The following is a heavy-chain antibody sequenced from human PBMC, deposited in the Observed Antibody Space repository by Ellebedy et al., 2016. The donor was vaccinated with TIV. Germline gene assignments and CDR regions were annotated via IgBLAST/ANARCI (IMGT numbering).Heavy chain of an antibody. J-gene: IGHJ4*02. CDR3: ARDSEFGSSWLDVGFDY. Sequence: SETLSLTCTVSGGSISSYYWSWIRQPAGKGLEWIGRIYTSGSTNYNPSLKSRVTMSVDTSKNQFSLKLSSVTAADTAVYYCARDSEFGSSWLDVGFDYWGQGTLVTVSS. CDR2: IYTSGST. CDR1: GGSISSYY. D-gene: IGHD6-13*01. V-gene: IGHV4-4*07.